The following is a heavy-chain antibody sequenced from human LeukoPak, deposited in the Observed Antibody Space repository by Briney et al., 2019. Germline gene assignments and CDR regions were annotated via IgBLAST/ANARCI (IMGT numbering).Heavy chain of an antibody. J-gene: IGHJ4*02. CDR3: AKYRGNVFDY. CDR1: GFTFSSYS. V-gene: IGHV3-23*01. D-gene: IGHD3-10*01. CDR2: ISNSGGST. Sequence: QPGGSLRLSCGASGFTFSSYSMTWVRQAPGRGLEWVSSISNSGGSTYYADSVKGRSTISRDNSKNTLYLQMNSLGAEDSAVYYCAKYRGNVFDYWGQGTLVTVSS.